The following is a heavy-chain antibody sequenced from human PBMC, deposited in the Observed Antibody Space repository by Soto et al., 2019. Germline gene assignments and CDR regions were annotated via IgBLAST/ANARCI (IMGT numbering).Heavy chain of an antibody. Sequence: PSETLSLTCAVSGGSVSSSNWWSSIRQPPGKGLEWIGEIYHSGSTNCNPSLKSRVTISVDKSKNEFSLRLNSVTAADTAVYYCAGATTARAFDIWGQGTMVT. V-gene: IGHV4-4*02. CDR2: IYHSGST. D-gene: IGHD4-17*01. J-gene: IGHJ3*02. CDR3: AGATTARAFDI. CDR1: GGSVSSSNW.